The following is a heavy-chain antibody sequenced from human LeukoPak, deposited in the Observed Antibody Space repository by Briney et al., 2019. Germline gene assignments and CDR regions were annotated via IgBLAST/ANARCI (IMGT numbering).Heavy chain of an antibody. J-gene: IGHJ4*02. CDR3: ARAAYTGSPTSFDY. D-gene: IGHD1-26*01. Sequence: GGSLRLSCAASGFAFSTSWMSWVRQAPGKGLEWVATIKQDGSEKYYVDSVKGRFTISRDNAKISLYLQMNSLRAEDTAVYYCARAAYTGSPTSFDYWGQGTLVTVSS. CDR2: IKQDGSEK. V-gene: IGHV3-7*04. CDR1: GFAFSTSW.